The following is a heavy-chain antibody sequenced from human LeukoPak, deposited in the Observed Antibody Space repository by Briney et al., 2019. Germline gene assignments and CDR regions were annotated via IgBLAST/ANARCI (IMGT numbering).Heavy chain of an antibody. CDR3: ARRLGYCSSTSCYREGNWFDP. V-gene: IGHV4-34*01. D-gene: IGHD2-2*02. CDR1: GGSFSGYY. J-gene: IGHJ5*02. CDR2: INHSGST. Sequence: SETLSLTCAVYGGSFSGYYWSWIRQPPGKGLEWIGEINHSGSTNYNPSLKSRVTISVDTSKNQFSLKLSSVTAADTAVYYCARRLGYCSSTSCYREGNWFDPWGQGTLVTASS.